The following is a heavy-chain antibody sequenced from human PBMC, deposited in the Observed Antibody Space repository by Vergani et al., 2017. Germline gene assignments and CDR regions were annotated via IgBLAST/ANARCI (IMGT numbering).Heavy chain of an antibody. Sequence: QVQLQESGPGLVKPSETLFLTCTVSADSISSGSYYWGWIRQPPGKSLEWIGSIYYSGLTYYNPSLKGRVAISVDTSKNQFSLKVTSVTAADTAVYFCARQRPGSGWSPGDFDDWGQGILVTVSS. V-gene: IGHV4-39*01. D-gene: IGHD6-19*01. CDR2: IYYSGLT. CDR1: ADSISSGSYY. J-gene: IGHJ4*02. CDR3: ARQRPGSGWSPGDFDD.